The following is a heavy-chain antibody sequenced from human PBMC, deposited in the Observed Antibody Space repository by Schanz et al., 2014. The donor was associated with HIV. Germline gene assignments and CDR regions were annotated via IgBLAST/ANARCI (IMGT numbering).Heavy chain of an antibody. J-gene: IGHJ6*02. Sequence: QVQLVESGGGVVQPGRSLRLSCAASGFTFDNYGMHWVRQAPGKGLEWVAVISYDGRNKYQAPSVKGRFTGSRDNAKNTVYLQMKSLRVEDTAVYYCAKDRNYYDSRFLGKGNYYYYYGMDVRGQGTTVTVSS. D-gene: IGHD3-22*01. CDR2: ISYDGRNK. V-gene: IGHV3-30*18. CDR1: GFTFDNYG. CDR3: AKDRNYYDSRFLGKGNYYYYYGMDV.